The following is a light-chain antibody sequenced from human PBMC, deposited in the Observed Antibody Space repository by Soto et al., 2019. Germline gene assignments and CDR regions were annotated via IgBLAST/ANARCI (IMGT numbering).Light chain of an antibody. J-gene: IGLJ2*01. CDR2: GVS. Sequence: ALTQPRSVSGSPGQSVTISCTGTSSDVGGYNYVSWYQQHPGKAPKLMIYGVSKRPSGVPDLFSGSKSGNTASLTISGLQDEDEADYYCCSYAGSYVVCGGGTKVTVL. CDR3: CSYAGSYVV. CDR1: SSDVGGYNY. V-gene: IGLV2-11*01.